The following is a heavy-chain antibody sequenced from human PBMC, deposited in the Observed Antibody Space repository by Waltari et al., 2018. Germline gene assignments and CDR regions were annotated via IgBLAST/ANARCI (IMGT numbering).Heavy chain of an antibody. J-gene: IGHJ4*02. CDR2: INPSGGST. D-gene: IGHD3-10*01. CDR1: GYTFTSYY. V-gene: IGHV1-46*01. Sequence: QVQLVQSGAEVKKPGASVKVSCKASGYTFTSYYMHWVRQAPGQGLEWMGIINPSGGSTTYEQKFQGRVTVTRDTSTSTVYMELTSLRSDDTAVYYCARGDTLIRGVTPFEYWGQGTLVTVSS. CDR3: ARGDTLIRGVTPFEY.